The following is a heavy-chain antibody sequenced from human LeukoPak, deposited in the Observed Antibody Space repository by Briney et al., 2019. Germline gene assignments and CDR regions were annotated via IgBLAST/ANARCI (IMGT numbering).Heavy chain of an antibody. D-gene: IGHD3-22*01. V-gene: IGHV1-2*02. CDR1: GYTFTGYY. CDR2: INPNSGGT. Sequence: ASVKVSCKASGYTFTGYYMHWVRQAPGQGLEWMGWINPNSGGTNYAQKFQGRVTMTRDTSISTAYMELSSLRSEDTAVYYCARGYYYDSSGYPTWGQGTLVTVSS. CDR3: ARGYYYDSSGYPT. J-gene: IGHJ4*02.